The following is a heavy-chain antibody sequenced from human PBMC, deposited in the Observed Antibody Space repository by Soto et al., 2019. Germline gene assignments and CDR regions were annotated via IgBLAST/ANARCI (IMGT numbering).Heavy chain of an antibody. CDR2: IYYSGST. V-gene: IGHV4-61*01. J-gene: IGHJ6*02. Sequence: SETLSLTCTVSGGSVSSGSYYWSWIRQPPGKGLEWIGYIYYSGSTNYNPSLKSRVTISVDTSKNQFSLKLSSVTAADTAVYYCARDNQGYSSSLAYYYYGMDVWGQGTTVTVSS. CDR3: ARDNQGYSSSLAYYYYGMDV. CDR1: GGSVSSGSYY. D-gene: IGHD6-13*01.